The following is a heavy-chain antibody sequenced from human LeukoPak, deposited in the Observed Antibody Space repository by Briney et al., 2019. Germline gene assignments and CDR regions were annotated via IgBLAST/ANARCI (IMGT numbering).Heavy chain of an antibody. CDR1: GYTFTGYY. CDR2: INPNSGGT. CDR3: ARGSRVLRYRYYFDY. V-gene: IGHV1-2*02. J-gene: IGHJ4*02. Sequence: ASVKVSCKASGYTFTGYYMHWVRQAPGQGLEWMGWINPNSGGTSYAQKFQGRVTITADKSTSTAYMELSSLRSEDTAVYYCARGSRVLRYRYYFDYWGQGTLVTVSS. D-gene: IGHD3-10*01.